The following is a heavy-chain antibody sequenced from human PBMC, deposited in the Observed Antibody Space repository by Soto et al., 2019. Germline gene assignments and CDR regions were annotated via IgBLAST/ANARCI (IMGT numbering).Heavy chain of an antibody. V-gene: IGHV3-20*04. CDR3: ARADGLRYFDWSDFDY. J-gene: IGHJ4*02. Sequence: GGSLRLSCAASGFTFDDYGMSWVRQAPGKGLEWVSGINWNGGSTGYADSVKGRFTISRDNAKNSLYLQMNSLRAEDTALYYCARADGLRYFDWSDFDYWGQGTLVTGSS. CDR2: INWNGGST. D-gene: IGHD3-9*01. CDR1: GFTFDDYG.